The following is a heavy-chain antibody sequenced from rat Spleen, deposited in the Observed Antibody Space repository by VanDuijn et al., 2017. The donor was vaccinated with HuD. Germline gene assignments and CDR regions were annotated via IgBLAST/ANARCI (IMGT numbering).Heavy chain of an antibody. V-gene: IGHV5-58*01. J-gene: IGHJ2*01. Sequence: EVQLVETGGGLVQPGKSLKLSCVASGFTFSRYWMYWVRQAPGKGLEWVSSVSSDGVNTYYPDSVKGRFTISRDNAKSTLYLQMNSLRSEDTATYYCTRENWVLDYWGQGVMVTVSS. CDR3: TRENWVLDY. CDR2: VSSDGVNT. CDR1: GFTFSRYW. D-gene: IGHD5-1*01.